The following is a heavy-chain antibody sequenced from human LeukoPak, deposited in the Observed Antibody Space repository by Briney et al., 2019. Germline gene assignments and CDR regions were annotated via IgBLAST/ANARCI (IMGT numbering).Heavy chain of an antibody. CDR2: IYSGGST. Sequence: GGSLTLACAASGFTVISNYMSGVRQAAGKGVEWDSVIYSGGSTYYADSVKGRFTISRDNSKNTLYLQMNSLRAEDTAVYYCARVGDGYNYDYWGQGTLVTVSS. V-gene: IGHV3-53*01. CDR1: GFTVISNY. CDR3: ARVGDGYNYDY. J-gene: IGHJ4*02. D-gene: IGHD5-24*01.